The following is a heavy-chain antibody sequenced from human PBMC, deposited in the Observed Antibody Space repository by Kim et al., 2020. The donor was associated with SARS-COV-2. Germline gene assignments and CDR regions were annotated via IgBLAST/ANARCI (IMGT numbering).Heavy chain of an antibody. Sequence: YYADSVKGRFTISRDNSKNTLYLQMNSLRAEDTAVYYCAKDLALATPFDYWGQGTLVTVSS. V-gene: IGHV3-23*01. J-gene: IGHJ4*02. CDR3: AKDLALATPFDY. D-gene: IGHD2-15*01.